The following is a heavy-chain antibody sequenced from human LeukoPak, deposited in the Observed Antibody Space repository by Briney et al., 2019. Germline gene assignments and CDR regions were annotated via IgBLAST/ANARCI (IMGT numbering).Heavy chain of an antibody. D-gene: IGHD6-13*01. CDR1: GFTFSAYS. Sequence: GGSLRLSCAASGFTFSAYSMNWVRQAPGKGLGWVSSISSSGSYIYYADSVKGRFIISRDNAKNSLYLQMYSLRAEDTAVYYCARWHQLALDYWGQGTLVTVSS. J-gene: IGHJ4*02. CDR2: ISSSGSYI. V-gene: IGHV3-21*01. CDR3: ARWHQLALDY.